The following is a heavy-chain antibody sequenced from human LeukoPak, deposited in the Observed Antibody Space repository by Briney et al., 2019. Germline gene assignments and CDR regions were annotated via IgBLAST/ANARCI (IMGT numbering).Heavy chain of an antibody. V-gene: IGHV4-61*02. D-gene: IGHD1-26*01. CDR3: ARVTGIVGANYYFDY. CDR1: GGSISSGSYY. Sequence: PSQTLSLTCTVSGGSISSGSYYWSWIRQPAGKGLEWIGRIYTSGSTNYNPSLKSRVAISVDTSKNQFSLKLSSVTAADTAVYYCARVTGIVGANYYFDYWGQGTLVTVPS. J-gene: IGHJ4*02. CDR2: IYTSGST.